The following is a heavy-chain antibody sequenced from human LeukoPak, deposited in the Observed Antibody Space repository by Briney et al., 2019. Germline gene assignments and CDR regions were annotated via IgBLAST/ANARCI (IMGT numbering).Heavy chain of an antibody. D-gene: IGHD3-9*01. CDR3: ARVSSTYYDILTGYSPYNWFDP. CDR2: IYYSGST. Sequence: SETLSLTCTVSGGSISSYYWSWIRQPPGKGLEWIGNIYYSGSTNYNPSLKSRVTISVDTSKNQFSLKLSSVTAADTAVYYCARVSSTYYDILTGYSPYNWFDPWGQGTLVTVSS. J-gene: IGHJ5*02. CDR1: GGSISSYY. V-gene: IGHV4-59*01.